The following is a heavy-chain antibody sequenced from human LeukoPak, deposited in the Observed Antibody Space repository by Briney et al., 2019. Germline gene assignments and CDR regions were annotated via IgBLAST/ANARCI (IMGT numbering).Heavy chain of an antibody. CDR2: INHRRRT. V-gene: IGHV4-34*01. J-gene: IGHJ4*02. Sequence: KASETLSLTCAVYGGSFSDYYWSWIRQPPGKGLEWIGEINHRRRTNYNPSLKSRVTISLDMSKNQFSLKLSSVTAADTAVYYCARHLSSDWFLDYWGQGTLVTVSS. CDR3: ARHLSSDWFLDY. CDR1: GGSFSDYY. D-gene: IGHD6-19*01.